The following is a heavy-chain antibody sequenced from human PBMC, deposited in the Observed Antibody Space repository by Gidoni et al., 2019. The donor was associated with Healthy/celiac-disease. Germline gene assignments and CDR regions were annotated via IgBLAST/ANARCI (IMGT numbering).Heavy chain of an antibody. CDR3: TTDLYYDFWSGYTDYYYGMDV. J-gene: IGHJ6*02. Sequence: EVQLVESGGGLVKPGGSLRLSCAASGFTFSNAWMSWVRQAPGKGLEWVGRIKSKTDGGTTDYAAPVKGRFTISREDSKNTLYLQMNSLKTEDTAVYYCTTDLYYDFWSGYTDYYYGMDVWGQGTTVTVSS. V-gene: IGHV3-15*01. CDR2: IKSKTDGGTT. D-gene: IGHD3-3*01. CDR1: GFTFSNAW.